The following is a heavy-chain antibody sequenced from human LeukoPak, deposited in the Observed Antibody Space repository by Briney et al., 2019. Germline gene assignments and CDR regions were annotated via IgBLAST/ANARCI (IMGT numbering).Heavy chain of an antibody. J-gene: IGHJ3*02. CDR1: GGSICSYY. CDR3: ARDTPTSLDI. V-gene: IGHV4-59*01. CDR2: LYYSGIT. Sequence: PSETLSLTRTVSGGSICSYYWSWIRQPPREGDWRIGHLYYSGITNYIPSLKSRVTISVDTSKNQFSLKLSSVTAADTAVYYCARDTPTSLDIWGQGTMVTVSS.